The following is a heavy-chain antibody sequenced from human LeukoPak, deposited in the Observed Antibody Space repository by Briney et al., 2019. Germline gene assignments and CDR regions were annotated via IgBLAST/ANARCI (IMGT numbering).Heavy chain of an antibody. D-gene: IGHD2-2*01. CDR2: IIPILGIA. V-gene: IGHV1-69*04. CDR1: GGTFSSYA. J-gene: IGHJ4*02. CDR3: ARLGYCSSTSCSGGY. Sequence: GASVKVSCKASGGTFSSYAISWVRQAPGQGLEWMGRIIPILGIANYAQKFQGRVTITADESTSTAYMELSSLRSEDTAVYYCARLGYCSSTSCSGGYWGQGTLVTVSS.